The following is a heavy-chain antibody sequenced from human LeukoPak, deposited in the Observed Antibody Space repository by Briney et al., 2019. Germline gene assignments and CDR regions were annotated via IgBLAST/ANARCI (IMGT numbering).Heavy chain of an antibody. CDR2: IYYTGST. D-gene: IGHD6-19*01. J-gene: IGHJ2*01. Sequence: PSETLSLTCTVSGGSISSYYWSWIRQPPGKGLEWIGYIYYTGSTNYNPSLKSRVTISVDTSKNQFSLKLSSVTAADTAVYYCARRYSSGHNYYFDLWGRGTLVTVSS. V-gene: IGHV4-59*08. CDR1: GGSISSYY. CDR3: ARRYSSGHNYYFDL.